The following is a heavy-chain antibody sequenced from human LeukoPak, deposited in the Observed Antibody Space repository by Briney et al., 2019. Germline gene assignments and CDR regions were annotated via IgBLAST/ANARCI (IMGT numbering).Heavy chain of an antibody. J-gene: IGHJ5*02. V-gene: IGHV4-39*07. CDR1: GGSVRSLGYS. D-gene: IGHD5-12*01. CDR2: MYYTGTT. CDR3: ARSVSAYAGRGWFDP. Sequence: SETLSLTCSVSGGSVRSLGYSWGWIRQPPGKGLEWIASMYYTGTTYYNPSLKSRVTMSVDTSKNQFSLHLTSVTAADTAVFYCARSVSAYAGRGWFDPWGQGTLVTVSS.